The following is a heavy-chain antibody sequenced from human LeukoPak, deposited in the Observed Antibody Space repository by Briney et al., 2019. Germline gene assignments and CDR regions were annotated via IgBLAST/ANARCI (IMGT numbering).Heavy chain of an antibody. V-gene: IGHV4-39*01. CDR2: MYYSGST. D-gene: IGHD3-10*01. CDR1: GGSISSSSDY. CDR3: ARRRGFYPSYCDH. Sequence: PSETLSLTCTVSGGSISSSSDYWGWVRQPPGKGLEWIGSMYYSGSTYYNPSLKSRVTISVDTSKSQFSLKLSSVTAADTAVYYCARRRGFYPSYCDHWGQGILVTVSS. J-gene: IGHJ5*02.